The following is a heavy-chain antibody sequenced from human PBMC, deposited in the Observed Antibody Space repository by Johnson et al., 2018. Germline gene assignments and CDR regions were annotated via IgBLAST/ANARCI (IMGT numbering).Heavy chain of an antibody. D-gene: IGHD3-3*01. CDR2: ISSGGDNT. V-gene: IGHV3-23*04. J-gene: IGHJ6*03. CDR3: AKSLVQGRAIFGVAPGYYMDV. Sequence: VQLVESGGGLVQPGGSLGLSCTASGFTFSSYAVTWVRQAPGKGLEWVSVISSGGDNTYYADSVKGRFTISRDNSKNTLYLQMNSLRAEDPAVYYCAKSLVQGRAIFGVAPGYYMDVWGKGTTVTVSS. CDR1: GFTFSSYA.